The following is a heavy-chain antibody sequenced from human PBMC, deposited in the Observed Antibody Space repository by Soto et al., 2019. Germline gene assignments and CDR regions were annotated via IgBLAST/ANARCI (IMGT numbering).Heavy chain of an antibody. CDR2: INHRGTT. CDR3: ARGYPRSILSTSLTTSYWFDS. D-gene: IGHD2-21*01. CDR1: GESLRGYY. V-gene: IGHV4-34*04. J-gene: IGHJ5*01. Sequence: QVQLQQWGTGLLKPSETLSLHCAVYGESLRGYYWSWIRQTPAMGLEWIGEINHRGTTNHDSSLKRRAIISIDTSKNQVSLRLTYVTAAATAVYYCARGYPRSILSTSLTTSYWFDSWGQGTLVTVSS.